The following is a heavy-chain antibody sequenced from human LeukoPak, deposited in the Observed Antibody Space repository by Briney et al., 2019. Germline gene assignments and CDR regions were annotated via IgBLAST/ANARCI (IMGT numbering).Heavy chain of an antibody. CDR3: ATDVSGDYVGG. J-gene: IGHJ4*02. Sequence: ASVKVSCTASGGTFSNYAISWVRQAPGQGLEWMGGIIPMIGTPNYAQKFQGRVTITADESTSTAYMELSSLRSEDTAVYYCATDVSGDYVGGWGQGTLVTVSS. V-gene: IGHV1-69*13. CDR2: IIPMIGTP. CDR1: GGTFSNYA. D-gene: IGHD4-17*01.